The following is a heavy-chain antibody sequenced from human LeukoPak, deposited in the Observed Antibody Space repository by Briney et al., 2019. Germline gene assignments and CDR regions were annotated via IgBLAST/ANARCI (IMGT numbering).Heavy chain of an antibody. CDR2: IVGGAGYT. V-gene: IGHV3-23*01. Sequence: GGSLRPSCAASGFTASTYGVSWVCQAPGKGLQWVSAIVGGAGYTFYADSVKGRFTISRDNSWNSLYLQMNSLRDDDTAVYYCAKGSRTGQFPMDVWGQGTTVTVSS. J-gene: IGHJ6*02. CDR1: GFTASTYG. D-gene: IGHD1-1*01. CDR3: AKGSRTGQFPMDV.